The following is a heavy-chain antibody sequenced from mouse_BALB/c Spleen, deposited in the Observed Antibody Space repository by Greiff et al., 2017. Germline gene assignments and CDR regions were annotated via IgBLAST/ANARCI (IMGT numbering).Heavy chain of an antibody. CDR1: GYTFTSYW. J-gene: IGHJ4*01. D-gene: IGHD1-1*02. V-gene: IGHV1-69*02. CDR2: IYPSDSYT. CDR3: TIWNCCAMDY. Sequence: VQLQQSGAELVRPGASVKLSCKASGYTFTSYWINWVKQRPGQGLEWIGNIYPSDSYTNYNQKFKDKATLTVDKSSSTAYMQLSSPTSEDSAVYYCTIWNCCAMDYWGQGTSVTVSS.